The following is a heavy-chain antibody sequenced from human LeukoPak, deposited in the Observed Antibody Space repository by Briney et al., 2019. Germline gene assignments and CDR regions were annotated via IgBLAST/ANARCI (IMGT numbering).Heavy chain of an antibody. Sequence: GGSLRLSCVASGFTFSAAWMSWLRQAPGKGLEWVGRIKSNNDGGTTDYAASVKGRFTISRDDSKNTLYLQMNSLRAEDTAVYYCAKRLIYCSSTSCSDYWGQGTLVTVSS. V-gene: IGHV3-15*01. CDR3: AKRLIYCSSTSCSDY. CDR2: IKSNNDGGTT. J-gene: IGHJ4*02. D-gene: IGHD2-2*01. CDR1: GFTFSAAW.